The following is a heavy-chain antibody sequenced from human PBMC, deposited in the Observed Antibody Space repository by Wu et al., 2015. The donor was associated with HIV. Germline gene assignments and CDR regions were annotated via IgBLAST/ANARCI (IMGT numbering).Heavy chain of an antibody. CDR1: GYTFSDYD. D-gene: IGHD3-10*01. CDR2: MNPRSGST. CDR3: ARRELPYYFHY. J-gene: IGHJ4*02. Sequence: QAQLVQSGPEVKKPGASVKVSCKASGYTFSDYDINWFRQTAGQGLEWMAWMNPRSGSTGFAQKFQGRVTLTRTTSINTVYMDLTNLRSDDTAVYYCARRELPYYFHYWGQGTRVTVSS. V-gene: IGHV1-8*01.